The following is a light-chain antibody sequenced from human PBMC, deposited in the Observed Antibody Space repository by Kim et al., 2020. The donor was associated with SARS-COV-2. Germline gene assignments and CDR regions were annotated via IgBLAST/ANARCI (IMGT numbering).Light chain of an antibody. Sequence: ASVGDRVTITCRASQGIANYLAWYQQKPGKGPNLLIYAASALYSGVPSRFSGSGSGTDFTLTISGLQPEDVATYYCQKYDRAPWTFGQGTKVDIK. V-gene: IGKV1-27*01. CDR3: QKYDRAPWT. CDR1: QGIANY. J-gene: IGKJ1*01. CDR2: AAS.